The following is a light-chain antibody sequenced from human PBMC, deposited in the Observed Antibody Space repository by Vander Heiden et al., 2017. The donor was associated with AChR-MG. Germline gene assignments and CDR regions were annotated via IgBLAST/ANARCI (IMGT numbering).Light chain of an antibody. J-gene: IGLJ1*01. Sequence: QSVLTQPPSVSGAPGQRVTISCPGSSPNIGAGYDVHWYQQLPGTAPKLLIYGNSNRPSGVPDRFSGSKSGTSASLAITGLQAEDEADYYCQSYDGSLSALYVFGTGTKVTVL. CDR1: SPNIGAGYD. V-gene: IGLV1-40*01. CDR3: QSYDGSLSALYV. CDR2: GNS.